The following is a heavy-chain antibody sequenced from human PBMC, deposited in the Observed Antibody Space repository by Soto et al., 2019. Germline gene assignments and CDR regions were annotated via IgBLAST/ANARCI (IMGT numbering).Heavy chain of an antibody. CDR1: VFTFINYG. D-gene: IGHD1-26*01. V-gene: IGHV3-33*01. CDR3: ASDLVGASDSYGLDV. CDR2: IWHDGNNK. Sequence: GRSLRLSCASSVFTFINYGMHWVRQAPGKGLEWVAIIWHDGNNKYYADSVRGRFIISRDNSKNRLYLQMNSLRAEDTAVYYCASDLVGASDSYGLDVWGQGTPVTVSS. J-gene: IGHJ6*02.